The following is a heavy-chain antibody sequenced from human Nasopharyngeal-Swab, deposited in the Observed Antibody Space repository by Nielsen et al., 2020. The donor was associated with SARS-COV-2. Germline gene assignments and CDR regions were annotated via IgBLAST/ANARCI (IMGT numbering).Heavy chain of an antibody. CDR3: ARGGRFGKFDY. J-gene: IGHJ4*02. V-gene: IGHV4-31*03. D-gene: IGHD3-10*01. CDR1: GGSIGSGGYY. CDR2: IYYSGST. Sequence: SETLSLTCTVSGGSIGSGGYYWSWIRQHPGKGLEWIGYIYYSGSTYYNPSLKSRVTISVDTSKNQFSLKLSSVTAADTAVYYCARGGRFGKFDYWGQGTLVTVSS.